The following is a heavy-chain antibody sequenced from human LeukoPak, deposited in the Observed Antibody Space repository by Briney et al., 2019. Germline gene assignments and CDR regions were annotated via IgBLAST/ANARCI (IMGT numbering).Heavy chain of an antibody. CDR1: GFTFDDYA. J-gene: IGHJ4*02. Sequence: GRSLGLSCAASGFTFDDYAMHWVRQAPGKGLEWVSGISWNSGSIGYADSVKGRFTISRDNAKNSLYLQMNSLRAEDTALYYCAKGMSAVVGAIDYWGQGTLVTVSS. V-gene: IGHV3-9*01. CDR2: ISWNSGSI. D-gene: IGHD2-15*01. CDR3: AKGMSAVVGAIDY.